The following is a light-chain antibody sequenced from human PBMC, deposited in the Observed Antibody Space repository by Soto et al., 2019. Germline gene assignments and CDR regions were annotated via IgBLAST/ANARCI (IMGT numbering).Light chain of an antibody. CDR1: QSVSSD. Sequence: EIVITQSPSTLSVSPGERATLSCRASQSVSSDLAWYQQKPGQALRLLIYGASTRATGIPARFSGSGSGTDFTLTISSLQSEDFAVYYCQQYNDWPQTFGQGTKV. CDR2: GAS. V-gene: IGKV3-15*01. CDR3: QQYNDWPQT. J-gene: IGKJ1*01.